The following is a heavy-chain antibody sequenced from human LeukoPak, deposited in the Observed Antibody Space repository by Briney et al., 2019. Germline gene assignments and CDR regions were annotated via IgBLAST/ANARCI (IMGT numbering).Heavy chain of an antibody. CDR1: GDTLSELT. D-gene: IGHD3-10*01. J-gene: IGHJ4*02. Sequence: ASVKVSCKVSGDTLSELTMHGVRQAPGKGLEWMGGFDPGAGEILYGQQFQGRVTMTEDTSTDTAYMELTSLRSEDSGVYFCAAGGIYSLLDYWGRGTLVTVSS. CDR3: AAGGIYSLLDY. CDR2: FDPGAGEI. V-gene: IGHV1-24*01.